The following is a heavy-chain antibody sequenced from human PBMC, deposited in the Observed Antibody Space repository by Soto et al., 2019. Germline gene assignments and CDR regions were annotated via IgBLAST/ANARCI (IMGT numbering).Heavy chain of an antibody. J-gene: IGHJ4*02. D-gene: IGHD6-13*01. CDR1: AVG. CDR2: IYVNDDR. V-gene: IGHV2-5*01. CDR3: AHFPAAGTPVLDY. Sequence: QITLKESGPTLVKPTQTLTLTCTFSAVGVGWLRQPPGKALEWLALIYVNDDRRYSPSLRSRLTITKDTSRNQAVLTMTNMDPVDTATYYCAHFPAAGTPVLDYWGQGTLVTVSS.